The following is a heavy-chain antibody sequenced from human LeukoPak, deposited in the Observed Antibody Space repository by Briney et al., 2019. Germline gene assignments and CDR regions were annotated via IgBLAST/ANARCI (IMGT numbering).Heavy chain of an antibody. CDR1: GFTFGNYA. CDR2: IRSTGDGGTT. Sequence: PGGSLRLSCTASGFTFGNYAMSWFRQAPGKGLEWIGSIRSTGDGGTTEYAASVKGKFVISREDSKSIAYLQMDSLESEDTAVYYCGRGGYQFEQWGQGTRVTVSS. V-gene: IGHV3-49*03. D-gene: IGHD3-16*02. J-gene: IGHJ1*01. CDR3: GRGGYQFEQ.